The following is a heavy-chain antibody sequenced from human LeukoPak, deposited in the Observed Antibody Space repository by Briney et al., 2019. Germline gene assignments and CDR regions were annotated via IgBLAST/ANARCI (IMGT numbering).Heavy chain of an antibody. CDR2: IYTSGST. V-gene: IGHV4-61*02. CDR3: ARGVVAAAGRTFDF. CDR1: GGSISSGSYY. J-gene: IGHJ3*01. Sequence: SQTLSLTCTVSGGSISSGSYYWSWIRQPAGKGLEWIGRIYTSGSTNYNPSLKSRVTISVDTSKNQFSLKLSSVTAADTAIYYCARGVVAAAGRTFDFWGQGTMVTVSS. D-gene: IGHD6-13*01.